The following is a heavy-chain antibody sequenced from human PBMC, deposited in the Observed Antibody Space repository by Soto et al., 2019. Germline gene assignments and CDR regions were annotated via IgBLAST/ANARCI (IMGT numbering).Heavy chain of an antibody. J-gene: IGHJ6*02. CDR2: ISGSGGST. V-gene: IGHV3-23*01. Sequence: GGSLRLSCAASGFTFSSYAMSWVRQAPGKGLEWVSAISGSGGSTYYADSVKGRFTISRDNSKNTLYLQMNSLRAEDTAVYYCAKDVRAVADLEGYYYYYGMDVWGQGTTVTVSS. D-gene: IGHD6-19*01. CDR1: GFTFSSYA. CDR3: AKDVRAVADLEGYYYYYGMDV.